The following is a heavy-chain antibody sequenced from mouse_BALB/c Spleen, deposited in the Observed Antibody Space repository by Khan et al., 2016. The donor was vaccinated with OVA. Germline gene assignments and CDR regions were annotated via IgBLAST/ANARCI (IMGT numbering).Heavy chain of an antibody. CDR3: ARKNYYGYAMDY. J-gene: IGHJ4*01. V-gene: IGHV3-2*02. CDR2: ISYSGST. D-gene: IGHD1-1*01. CDR1: GYSITSGYA. Sequence: EVKLLESGPGLVKPSQSLSLTCTVTGYSITSGYAWNWIRQFPGNKLEWMGYISYSGSTSYNPSFRSRISITRDTSKNPSFLQLNSLTSEDTATFYGARKNYYGYAMDYWGQGTSVTVSS.